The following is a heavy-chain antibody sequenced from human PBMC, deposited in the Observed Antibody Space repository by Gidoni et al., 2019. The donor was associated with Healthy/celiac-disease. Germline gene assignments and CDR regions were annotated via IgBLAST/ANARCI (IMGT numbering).Heavy chain of an antibody. J-gene: IGHJ4*02. CDR3: ARDLEPMTTVTTFDY. CDR2: ISSSGSTI. Sequence: EVQLVESGGGLVQPGGSLRLSCEASGFTVSSYEMNWVRQAPGKGLEGVSYISSSGSTIYYADSLKGRFTISRDNAKNSLYLQMNSLRAEDTAVYYCARDLEPMTTVTTFDYWGQGTLVTVSS. V-gene: IGHV3-48*03. CDR1: GFTVSSYE. D-gene: IGHD4-17*01.